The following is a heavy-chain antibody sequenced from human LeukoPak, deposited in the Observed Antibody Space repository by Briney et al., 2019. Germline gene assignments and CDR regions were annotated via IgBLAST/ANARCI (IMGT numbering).Heavy chain of an antibody. V-gene: IGHV4-39*07. CDR1: GGAIDRSSDN. J-gene: IGHJ3*02. CDR3: ARSGCCSGGSCYSCTYDI. CDR2: IYHSGST. D-gene: IGHD2-15*01. Sequence: NPSETLSLTCTVSGGAIDRSSDNCGWIRQPPGKGLEWIGSIYHSGSTYYNPSLKSRVTISIDTSKNQFSLKLSSVTAADTAVYYCARSGCCSGGSCYSCTYDIWGQGTMVTVSS.